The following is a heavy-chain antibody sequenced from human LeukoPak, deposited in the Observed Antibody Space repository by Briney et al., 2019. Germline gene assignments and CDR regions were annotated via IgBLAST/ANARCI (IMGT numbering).Heavy chain of an antibody. CDR1: GYTFTNYY. J-gene: IGHJ4*02. CDR2: INPSGDST. Sequence: GASVKVSCKASGYTFTNYYMHWVRQAPGQGLEWMGVINPSGDSTRYEQKFQDRVTMTRETSTRTVYMELSSLRSEDTAVYYCARGYSSSYRIDHWGQGTLVTVSS. D-gene: IGHD6-19*01. CDR3: ARGYSSSYRIDH. V-gene: IGHV1-46*01.